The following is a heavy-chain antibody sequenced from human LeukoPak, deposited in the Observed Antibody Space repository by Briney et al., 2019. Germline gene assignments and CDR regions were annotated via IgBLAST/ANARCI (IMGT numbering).Heavy chain of an antibody. V-gene: IGHV5-51*01. CDR2: IYPGDSDT. Sequence: GESLKISFKGSGYRFTSYWIGWVRPMPGKGLEWMGIIYPGDSDTRYSPSFQGQVTISADKSISTAYLQWSSLKASDTAMYYCARTLRRLLWFGESYYYYGMDVWGQGTTVTVSS. CDR3: ARTLRRLLWFGESYYYYGMDV. CDR1: GYRFTSYW. J-gene: IGHJ6*02. D-gene: IGHD3-10*01.